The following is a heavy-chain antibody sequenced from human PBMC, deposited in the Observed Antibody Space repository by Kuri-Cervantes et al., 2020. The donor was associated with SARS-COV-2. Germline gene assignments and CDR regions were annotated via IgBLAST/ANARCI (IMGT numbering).Heavy chain of an antibody. J-gene: IGHJ3*02. D-gene: IGHD2-15*01. CDR3: ARDRINDFDI. CDR1: GFTFSDYY. V-gene: IGHV3-11*06. Sequence: GGSLRLSCAASGFTFSDYYMSWIRQAPGKGLEWVSYISSSRNYIYYADSVRGRFTISRDNAKNSLYLQMNSLRAEDTAVYYCARDRINDFDIWGQGTMVTVSS. CDR2: ISSSRNYI.